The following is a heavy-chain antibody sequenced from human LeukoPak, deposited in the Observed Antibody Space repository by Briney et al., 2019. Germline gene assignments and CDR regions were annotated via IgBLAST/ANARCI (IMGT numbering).Heavy chain of an antibody. CDR1: GFTVSSNY. CDR3: ARESNYVGYFDY. V-gene: IGHV3-66*02. D-gene: IGHD4-11*01. Sequence: GGSLRLSCAASGFTVSSNYMSWVRQAPGKGLEWVSVFYSGGSTYYADSVKGRFTISRDNSKNTLYLQMNSLRAEDTAAYYCARESNYVGYFDYWGQGTLVTVSS. J-gene: IGHJ4*02. CDR2: FYSGGST.